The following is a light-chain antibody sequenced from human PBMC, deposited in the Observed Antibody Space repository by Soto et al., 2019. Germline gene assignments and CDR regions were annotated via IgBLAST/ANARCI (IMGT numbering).Light chain of an antibody. CDR1: QSVSSTY. CDR3: QQYGGSPFT. J-gene: IGKJ3*01. CDR2: GAS. V-gene: IGKV3-20*01. Sequence: EIVLTQSPGTLSLSPGERATLSCRASQSVSSTYLAWYQQKPGQAPRLLIYGASSRATGIPDRFSGSGSGADFTLTISRLEPEDLAVYYCQQYGGSPFTFGPGTKVDIK.